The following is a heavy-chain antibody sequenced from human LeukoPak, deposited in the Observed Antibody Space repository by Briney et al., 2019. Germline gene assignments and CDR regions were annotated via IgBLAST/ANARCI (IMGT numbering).Heavy chain of an antibody. CDR1: GGSISSYY. Sequence: SETLSLTCTVSGGSISSYYWSWIRQPPGKGLEWIGYIYYSGTTNYNPSLKSRVTISVDTSKNQFSLKLSSVTAADTAVYYCARVPTFRNKYDSSGYTRDDYWGQGTLVTVSS. D-gene: IGHD3-22*01. CDR2: IYYSGTT. CDR3: ARVPTFRNKYDSSGYTRDDY. J-gene: IGHJ4*02. V-gene: IGHV4-59*01.